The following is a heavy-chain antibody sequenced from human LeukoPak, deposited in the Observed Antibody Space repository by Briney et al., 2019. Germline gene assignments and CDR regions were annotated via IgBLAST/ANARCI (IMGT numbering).Heavy chain of an antibody. CDR3: ARLSEMFRGPQVIYYFDY. V-gene: IGHV3-21*01. D-gene: IGHD3-10*01. J-gene: IGHJ4*02. CDR1: GFTFSSYS. CDR2: ISTSSSYI. Sequence: GGSLRLSSAASGFTFSSYSMNWVRQAPGKGLEWVSFISTSSSYIHNADSVKGRFTISRDNAENSLYLQMNSLRAEDTAVYYCARLSEMFRGPQVIYYFDYWGQGTLVTVSS.